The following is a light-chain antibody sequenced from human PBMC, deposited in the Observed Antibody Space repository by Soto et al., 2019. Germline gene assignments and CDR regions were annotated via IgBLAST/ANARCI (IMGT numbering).Light chain of an antibody. CDR3: QHYKMYSPWT. J-gene: IGKJ1*01. V-gene: IGKV1-5*01. CDR2: DVS. Sequence: DIQMTQSPSTLSASVGDRFAITCRVSHSISGWLAWYQQRPGKAPKLLIYDVSSLQSGVPSRFSGSGSGTEFTLTISSLQPDDFATYYCQHYKMYSPWTFGQGTKVDIK. CDR1: HSISGW.